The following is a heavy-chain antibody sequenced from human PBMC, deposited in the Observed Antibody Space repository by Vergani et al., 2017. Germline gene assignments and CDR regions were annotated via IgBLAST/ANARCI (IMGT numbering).Heavy chain of an antibody. V-gene: IGHV3-21*01. CDR3: ARDRVVVVRVDYYMDV. CDR2: ISSSSSYI. D-gene: IGHD2-2*01. Sequence: EVQLVESGGVLVQPGGSLSLSCAASGFTFSSYSLNWVRQAPGKGLEWVSSISSSSSYIYYADSVKGRFTISRDTAKNSLYLQMNSLRAEDTAVYYCARDRVVVVRVDYYMDVWGKGTTVTVSS. J-gene: IGHJ6*03. CDR1: GFTFSSYS.